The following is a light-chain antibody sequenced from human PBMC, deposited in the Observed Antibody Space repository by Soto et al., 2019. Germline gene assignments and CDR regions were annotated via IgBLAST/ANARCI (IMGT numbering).Light chain of an antibody. CDR3: SSYTSSSPYV. J-gene: IGLJ1*01. Sequence: SPLTQPSSVSGSPGQSITISCTGTSSDVGGYNYVSWYQHHPGKAPKLMIYEVSNRPSGVSNRFSGSKSGNTASLNISGLQAEDEADYYCSSYTSSSPYVFGTGTKVTVL. V-gene: IGLV2-14*01. CDR1: SSDVGGYNY. CDR2: EVS.